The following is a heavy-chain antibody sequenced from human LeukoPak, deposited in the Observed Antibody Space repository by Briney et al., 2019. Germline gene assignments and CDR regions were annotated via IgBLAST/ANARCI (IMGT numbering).Heavy chain of an antibody. CDR2: ISAYNGNT. CDR3: ARVVVVVPAAISQEGTPHHNYYYYYGMDV. D-gene: IGHD2-2*01. V-gene: IGHV1-18*01. Sequence: ASVKVSCKASGYTFTCYGISWVRQAPGQGLEWMGWISAYNGNTNYAQKLQGRVTMTTDTSTSTAYMELRSLRSDDTAVYYCARVVVVVPAAISQEGTPHHNYYYYYGMDVWGQGTTVTASS. J-gene: IGHJ6*02. CDR1: GYTFTCYG.